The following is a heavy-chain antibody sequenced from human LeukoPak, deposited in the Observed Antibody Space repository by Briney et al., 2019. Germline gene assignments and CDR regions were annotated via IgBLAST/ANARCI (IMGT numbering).Heavy chain of an antibody. D-gene: IGHD3-22*01. CDR2: ISSSGSTI. J-gene: IGHJ4*02. CDR3: AKGWKSYYDSSGFFDY. CDR1: GFTFSSYE. Sequence: PGGSLRLSCAASGFTFSSYEMNWVRQAPGKGLEWVSYISSSGSTIYYADSVKGRFTISRDNAKNSLYLQMNSLRAEDMALYYCAKGWKSYYDSSGFFDYWGQGTLVTVSS. V-gene: IGHV3-48*03.